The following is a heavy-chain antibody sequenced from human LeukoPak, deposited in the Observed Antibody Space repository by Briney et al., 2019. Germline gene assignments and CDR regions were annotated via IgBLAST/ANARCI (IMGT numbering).Heavy chain of an antibody. D-gene: IGHD2-15*01. CDR3: AKDIEYCSGGSCYSFFYYYYGMDV. V-gene: IGHV3-30*18. Sequence: GGSLRLSCAASGFTFSSYGMHWVRQAPGKGLEWVAVISYDGSNKYYADSVKGRFTISRDNFKNTLYLQMNSLRAEDTAVYYCAKDIEYCSGGSCYSFFYYYYGMDVWGQGTTVTVSS. CDR2: ISYDGSNK. CDR1: GFTFSSYG. J-gene: IGHJ6*02.